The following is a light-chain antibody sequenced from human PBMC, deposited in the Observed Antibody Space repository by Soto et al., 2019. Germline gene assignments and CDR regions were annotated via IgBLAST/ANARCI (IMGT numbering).Light chain of an antibody. Sequence: EIVLTQSPGTLSVSPGERATLSCRASQTVSSSYLGWYQQKPGQAPRLLIYGASSRATGIPDRFSGSGSGTDFTLTISRLEPDDFAVYYCQQYGSSPITFGQGTRLEIK. CDR1: QTVSSSY. J-gene: IGKJ5*01. CDR2: GAS. V-gene: IGKV3-20*01. CDR3: QQYGSSPIT.